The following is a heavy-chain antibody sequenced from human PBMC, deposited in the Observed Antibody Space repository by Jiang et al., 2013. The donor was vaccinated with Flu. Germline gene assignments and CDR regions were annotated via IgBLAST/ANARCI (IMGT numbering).Heavy chain of an antibody. CDR2: DSDT. V-gene: IGHV5-51*01. D-gene: IGHD6-19*01. J-gene: IGHJ4*02. Sequence: DSDTRYSPSFQGQVTISADKSISTAYLQWSSLKASDTAMYYCARHRKAVAADYWGQGTLVTVSS. CDR3: ARHRKAVAADY.